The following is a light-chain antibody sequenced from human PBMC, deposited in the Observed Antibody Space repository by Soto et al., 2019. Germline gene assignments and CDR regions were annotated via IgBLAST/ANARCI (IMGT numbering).Light chain of an antibody. V-gene: IGKV1-39*01. J-gene: IGKJ4*01. Sequence: DIQMTQSPSSLSASVGDRVTITCRASQSISNYLNWYQQKPGKAPKLLIYAMSRLQTGVPSRFSGSGSGTDFTLTISSLQPEDFAVYYCQQYNNWPLTFGGGTKVEIK. CDR1: QSISNY. CDR3: QQYNNWPLT. CDR2: AMS.